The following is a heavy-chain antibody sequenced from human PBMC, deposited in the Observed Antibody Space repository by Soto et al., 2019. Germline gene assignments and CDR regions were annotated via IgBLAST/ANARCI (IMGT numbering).Heavy chain of an antibody. CDR1: GFTFSDYY. V-gene: IGHV3-11*06. J-gene: IGHJ5*02. D-gene: IGHD2-21*01. CDR3: ARVCGLTQKVDNWFDP. Sequence: PGGSLRLSCAASGFTFSDYYMSWIRQAPGKGLEWVSYISSGGDYTNHADSVKGRFTVSRDNAKNPLFLQMNSLRVEDTAVYYCARVCGLTQKVDNWFDPWGPGSLVTVSS. CDR2: ISSGGDYT.